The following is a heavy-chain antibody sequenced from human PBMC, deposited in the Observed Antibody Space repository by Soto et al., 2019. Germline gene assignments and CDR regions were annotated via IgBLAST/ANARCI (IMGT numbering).Heavy chain of an antibody. D-gene: IGHD3-22*01. Sequence: GGSLRLCCAASGFTVSNNYMSGVRQAPGKGLEWVSVIYSGGSTYYADSVKGRFTISRDNSKNTLYLQMNSLRAEDTAVYYCARDLAGYYDSSGYPSDYWGQGTLVTVSS. J-gene: IGHJ4*02. CDR2: IYSGGST. CDR1: GFTVSNNY. V-gene: IGHV3-66*01. CDR3: ARDLAGYYDSSGYPSDY.